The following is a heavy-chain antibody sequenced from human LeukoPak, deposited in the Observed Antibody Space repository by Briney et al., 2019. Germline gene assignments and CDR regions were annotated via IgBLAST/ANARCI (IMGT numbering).Heavy chain of an antibody. CDR3: TRIYYGSGTYDY. CDR2: IRSKAYSYTT. J-gene: IGHJ4*02. Sequence: GGSLRLSCAASGFTVSSNYMDWVRQAPGKGLEWVGRIRSKAYSYTTEYAASVKGRFTISRDDSKNSLYLQMNTLKTEDTAVYYCTRIYYGSGTYDYWGQGTLVTVSS. V-gene: IGHV3-72*01. CDR1: GFTVSSNY. D-gene: IGHD3-10*01.